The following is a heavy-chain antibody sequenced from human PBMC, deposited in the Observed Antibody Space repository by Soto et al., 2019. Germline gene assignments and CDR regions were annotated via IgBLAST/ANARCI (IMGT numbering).Heavy chain of an antibody. CDR1: GYIFTTYG. CDR2: ISTSNGAT. D-gene: IGHD5-18*01. V-gene: IGHV1-18*01. J-gene: IGHJ4*02. Sequence: QVQLVQSGAEVKKPGASVTVSCKVSGYIFTTYGVTWVRQAPGQGLEWMGWISTSNGATNYAQQLQGRVTMTTDTSTNTAYRGVRSLRSDDTAVYFWARDVGNGYGYGYGYWGQGTLVTVSS. CDR3: ARDVGNGYGYGYGY.